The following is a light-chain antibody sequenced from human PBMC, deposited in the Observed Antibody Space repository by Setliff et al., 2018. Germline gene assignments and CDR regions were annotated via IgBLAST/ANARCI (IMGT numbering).Light chain of an antibody. Sequence: QSVLTQPRSVSGSPGQSVTISCTGTSSDVGGYNYVSWYQQHPGKAPKLMIYDVSKRPSGVPDRFSGSKSGTSASLAISGLQSEDEADYYCAAWDVRLTGLHWVFGGGTKGTVL. V-gene: IGLV2-11*01. CDR1: SSDVGGYNY. CDR3: AAWDVRLTGLHWV. CDR2: DVS. J-gene: IGLJ3*02.